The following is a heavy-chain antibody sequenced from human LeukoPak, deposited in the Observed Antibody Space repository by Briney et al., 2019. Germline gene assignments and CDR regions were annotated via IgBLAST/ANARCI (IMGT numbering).Heavy chain of an antibody. CDR2: ISDDGSTK. Sequence: GRSLRLSCAASGFTFSTYAIHWVRKAPGKGLEWVAVISDDGSTKYYADSVKGRFTISRDNSKNMLYLQMNSLRAEDSAVYYCARDLIAVTGTGFWFDPRGQGTLVTVSS. D-gene: IGHD6-19*01. CDR3: ARDLIAVTGTGFWFDP. CDR1: GFTFSTYA. V-gene: IGHV3-30-3*01. J-gene: IGHJ5*02.